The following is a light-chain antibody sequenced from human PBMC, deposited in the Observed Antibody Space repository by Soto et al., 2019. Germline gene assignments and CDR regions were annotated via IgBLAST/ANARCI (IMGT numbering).Light chain of an antibody. J-gene: IGLJ1*01. CDR1: SSDVGSYNL. Sequence: QSALTPPASVSGSPGQSITISCTGTSSDVGSYNLVSCYQQHPGKASKLMIYEGSKRPSGVSNRFSGSKSGNTASLTISGLQDEDEADYYCCSYAGSSSYVFGTGTKLTVL. V-gene: IGLV2-23*01. CDR2: EGS. CDR3: CSYAGSSSYV.